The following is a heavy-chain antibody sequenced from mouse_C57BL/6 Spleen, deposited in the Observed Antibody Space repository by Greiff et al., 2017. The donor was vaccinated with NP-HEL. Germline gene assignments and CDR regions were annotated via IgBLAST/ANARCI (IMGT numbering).Heavy chain of an antibody. V-gene: IGHV1-26*01. CDR1: GYTFTDYY. Sequence: EVQLQQSGPELVKPGASVKISCKASGYTFTDYYMNWVKQSHGKSLEWIGDINPNNGGTSYNQKFKGKATLTVDKSSSTAYMELRSLTSEDSAVYYCARGTTTVVAHWYFDVWGTGTTVTVSS. J-gene: IGHJ1*03. CDR3: ARGTTTVVAHWYFDV. D-gene: IGHD1-1*01. CDR2: INPNNGGT.